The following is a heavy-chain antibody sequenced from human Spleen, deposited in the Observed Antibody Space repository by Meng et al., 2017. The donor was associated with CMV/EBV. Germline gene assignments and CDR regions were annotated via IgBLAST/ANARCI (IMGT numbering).Heavy chain of an antibody. D-gene: IGHD2-21*01. CDR2: IYSGGRT. V-gene: IGHV3-66*02. CDR3: VKEGIRDEWPRDFDY. J-gene: IGHJ4*02. Sequence: GGSLRLSCAASGFTVSNNYMSWVRQAPGKGLEWVSVIYSGGRTFYAESVKGRFTISRDNSKNTLYLQMDSLRHEYTAFYHCVKEGIRDEWPRDFDYWGQGLLVTVSS. CDR1: GFTVSNNY.